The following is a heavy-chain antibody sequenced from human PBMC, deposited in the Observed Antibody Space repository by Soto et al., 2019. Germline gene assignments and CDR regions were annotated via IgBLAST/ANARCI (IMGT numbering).Heavy chain of an antibody. V-gene: IGHV4-59*01. J-gene: IGHJ3*01. CDR2: IHYGGTT. D-gene: IGHD1-26*01. CDR3: ARLGEPEALDV. CDR1: GGSLSSYY. Sequence: QVQLQESGPGLVKPSETLSLTCTVSGGSLSSYYWNWIRQPPGKGLEWIGFIHYGGTTTYNPSLKSRVTISVATSKNHFSLKVISVNTADTAVYYCARLGEPEALDVWGQGTLVTVSS.